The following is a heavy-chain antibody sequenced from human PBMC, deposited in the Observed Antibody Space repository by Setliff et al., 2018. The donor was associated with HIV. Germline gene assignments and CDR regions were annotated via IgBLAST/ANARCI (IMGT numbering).Heavy chain of an antibody. CDR1: GGSISSSTYY. J-gene: IGHJ4*02. Sequence: SETLSLTCTVSGGSISSSTYYWGWIRQPPWKVLEWIASIYQSGSTYYNPFLKSRVIISIDTSKNQFSLKLSSVTAADTAVYYCAILRGYSYGYFFDYWGQGMLVTVSS. CDR2: IYQSGST. D-gene: IGHD5-18*01. V-gene: IGHV4-39*07. CDR3: AILRGYSYGYFFDY.